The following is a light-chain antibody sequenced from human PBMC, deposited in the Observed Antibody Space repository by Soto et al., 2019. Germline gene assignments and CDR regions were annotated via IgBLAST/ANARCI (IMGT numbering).Light chain of an antibody. CDR2: DVS. J-gene: IGLJ2*01. CDR3: CSYAGSNVV. V-gene: IGLV2-11*01. CDR1: SSDVGGYNY. Sequence: QSVLTQPRSVSGSPGQSVTISCTGTSSDVGGYNYVSWYQQHPGKAPKRMIYDVSKRPSGVPDRFSGSKSGNTASLTISGLQAEDEADYYCCSYAGSNVVFGGGTKVTVL.